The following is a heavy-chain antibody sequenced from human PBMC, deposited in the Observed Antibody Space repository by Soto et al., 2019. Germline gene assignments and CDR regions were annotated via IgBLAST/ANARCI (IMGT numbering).Heavy chain of an antibody. CDR3: AHRPLSVRYFDWLFDY. CDR1: GFSLSTSGVG. J-gene: IGHJ4*02. V-gene: IGHV2-5*01. D-gene: IGHD3-9*01. Sequence: SGPTLVNPTQTLTLTCTFSGFSLSTSGVGVGWIRQPPGKALEWLALIYWNDDKRYSPSLKSRLTITKDTSKNQVVLTMTNMDPVDTATYYXAHRPLSVRYFDWLFDYWGQGTLVTVSS. CDR2: IYWNDDK.